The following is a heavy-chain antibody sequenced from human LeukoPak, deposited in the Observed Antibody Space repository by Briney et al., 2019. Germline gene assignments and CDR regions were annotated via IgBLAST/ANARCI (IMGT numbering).Heavy chain of an antibody. J-gene: IGHJ5*02. Sequence: SETLSLTCAVYGGSFSGYYWSWLRQPPGKGLEWIGEINHSGSTNYNPSLKSRVTISVDTSKNQFSLKLSSVTAADTAVYYCARAMTTVTTFWFDPWGQGTLVTVSS. CDR1: GGSFSGYY. D-gene: IGHD4-17*01. CDR3: ARAMTTVTTFWFDP. V-gene: IGHV4-34*01. CDR2: INHSGST.